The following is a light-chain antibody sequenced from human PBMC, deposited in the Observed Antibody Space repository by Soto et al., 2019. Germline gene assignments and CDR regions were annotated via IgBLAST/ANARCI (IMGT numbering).Light chain of an antibody. J-gene: IGKJ4*01. CDR3: QQYIRSPLT. V-gene: IGKV3-15*01. CDR1: QSVNSY. CDR2: GAS. Sequence: EILITQSPATLSVSPGERVTVSCRASQSVNSYLAWYQQKPGQSPRLLIYGASSRATGIPARFSGSGSGTQFTLTISRLQSEDFEVYYCQQYIRSPLTFGGGTKVDIK.